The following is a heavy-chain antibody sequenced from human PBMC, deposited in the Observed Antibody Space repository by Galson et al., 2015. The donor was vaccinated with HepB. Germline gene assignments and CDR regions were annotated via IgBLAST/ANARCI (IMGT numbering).Heavy chain of an antibody. Sequence: SVKVSCKASGCSFSSYAITWVRQAPGQGLEWMGRIIPIFGTANYAQKLQGRVTITADESTSKAYMELSSLRSYDTAVYYCASRSMGGSYTFDYWGQGTLVTVSS. CDR3: ASRSMGGSYTFDY. CDR2: IIPIFGTA. CDR1: GCSFSSYA. J-gene: IGHJ4*02. V-gene: IGHV1-69*13. D-gene: IGHD1-26*01.